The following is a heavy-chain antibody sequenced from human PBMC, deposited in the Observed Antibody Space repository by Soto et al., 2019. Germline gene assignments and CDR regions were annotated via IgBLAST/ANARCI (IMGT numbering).Heavy chain of an antibody. CDR2: IYFSGRT. J-gene: IGHJ6*02. D-gene: IGHD1-7*01. CDR1: GASVSSGFYY. V-gene: IGHV4-61*01. Sequence: QVQLQESGPGLVKPSETLSLTCTVSGASVSSGFYYWNWIRQPPGKGLEWIGYIYFSGRTNYNPSLKTQLTISLDPSKNQFSLRLNSVTAADTAVYYCATGAIAGTGWYNSYSVMHVWGQGTTVSVSS. CDR3: ATGAIAGTGWYNSYSVMHV.